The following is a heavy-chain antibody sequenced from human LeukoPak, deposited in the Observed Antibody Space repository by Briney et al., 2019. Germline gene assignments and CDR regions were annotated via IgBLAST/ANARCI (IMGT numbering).Heavy chain of an antibody. D-gene: IGHD5-24*01. J-gene: IGHJ3*02. Sequence: ASVKVSCKASGYTFTGYYIHWVRQAPGQGLEWMGLINPGGANTNYAQNFQGRVTMTRDTSTSAVYMELSSLRSEDTAIYYCARIRDGYNDAYDIWGQGTVVTVPS. CDR3: ARIRDGYNDAYDI. CDR2: INPGGANT. CDR1: GYTFTGYY. V-gene: IGHV1-46*01.